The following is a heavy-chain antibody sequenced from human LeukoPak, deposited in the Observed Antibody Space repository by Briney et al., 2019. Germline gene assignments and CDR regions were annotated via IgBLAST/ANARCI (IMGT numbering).Heavy chain of an antibody. D-gene: IGHD6-13*01. CDR3: ARHPALGGQQLVDY. CDR2: IDPSDSYT. J-gene: IGHJ4*02. V-gene: IGHV5-10-1*01. CDR1: GYSFTSYW. Sequence: PGASLKISCKGSGYSFTSYWIGWVHQMPGKGLEWIGRIDPSDSYTNYSPSFQCHVTITAHKSLPTAYLLWSSLKASDTAMYYCARHPALGGQQLVDYWGQGTLVTVSS.